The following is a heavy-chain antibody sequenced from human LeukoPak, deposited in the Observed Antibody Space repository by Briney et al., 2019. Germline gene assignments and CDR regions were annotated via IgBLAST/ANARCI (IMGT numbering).Heavy chain of an antibody. V-gene: IGHV3-66*01. CDR1: GFTVSSNY. J-gene: IGHJ4*02. CDR3: ARDLLGAAVAPGH. Sequence: PGGSLRLSCAASGFTVSSNYMSWVRQAPGKGLEWVSVIYSGGSTYYADSVKGRFTISRDNSKNTLYLQMNSLRAEDTAVYYCARDLLGAAVAPGHWGQGTLVTVSS. D-gene: IGHD6-19*01. CDR2: IYSGGST.